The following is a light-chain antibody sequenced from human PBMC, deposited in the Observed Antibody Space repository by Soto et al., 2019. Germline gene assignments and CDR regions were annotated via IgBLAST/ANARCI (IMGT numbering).Light chain of an antibody. CDR1: QSVSSS. CDR3: QQYNYLPYT. Sequence: EIEMTQSPATLSVSPGERATLSCRASQSVSSSLAWYQEKLGQAPRLLIYGASTRATGIPVRFSGSGSGTEFTLSISSLQSEDFAVYYCQQYNYLPYTFGQGTKLLIK. J-gene: IGKJ2*01. V-gene: IGKV3-15*01. CDR2: GAS.